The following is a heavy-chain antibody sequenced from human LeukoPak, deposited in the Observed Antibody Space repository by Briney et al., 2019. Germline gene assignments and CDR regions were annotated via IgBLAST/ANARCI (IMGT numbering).Heavy chain of an antibody. D-gene: IGHD1-1*01. Sequence: SVKVSCKASGGTFSSYAISWVRQAPGQGLEWMGGIIPIFGTANYAQKLQGRVTMTTDTSTSTAYMELRSLRSDDTAVYYCAREGWNDGESSDYWGQGTLVTVSS. CDR3: AREGWNDGESSDY. J-gene: IGHJ4*02. CDR1: GGTFSSYA. V-gene: IGHV1-69*05. CDR2: IIPIFGTA.